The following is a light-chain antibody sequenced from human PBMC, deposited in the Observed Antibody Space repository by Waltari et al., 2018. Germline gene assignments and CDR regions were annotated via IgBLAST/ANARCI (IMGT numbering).Light chain of an antibody. CDR1: QSVANY. CDR2: DVS. Sequence: DIVLTQSPATLSLSPGERATLSCRASQSVANYLAWYQQQPGQAPRLLIYDVSNTATDIPARFSGSGFATDFTLTISDLKPEDIAVYYCQQRNKWPVTFGGGTKVEIK. J-gene: IGKJ4*01. V-gene: IGKV3-11*01. CDR3: QQRNKWPVT.